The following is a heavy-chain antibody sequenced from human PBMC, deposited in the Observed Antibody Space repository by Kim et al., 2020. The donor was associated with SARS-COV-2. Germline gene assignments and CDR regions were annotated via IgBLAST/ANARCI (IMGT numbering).Heavy chain of an antibody. CDR1: GFTFSDYY. CDR3: AREMIMVRGVIITDRGMDV. J-gene: IGHJ6*02. V-gene: IGHV3-11*05. Sequence: GGSLRLSCAASGFTFSDYYMSWIRQAPGKGLEWVSYISSSSSYTNYADSVKGRFTISRDNAKNSLYLQMNSLRAEDTAVYYCAREMIMVRGVIITDRGMDVWGQGTTVTVSS. D-gene: IGHD3-10*01. CDR2: ISSSSSYT.